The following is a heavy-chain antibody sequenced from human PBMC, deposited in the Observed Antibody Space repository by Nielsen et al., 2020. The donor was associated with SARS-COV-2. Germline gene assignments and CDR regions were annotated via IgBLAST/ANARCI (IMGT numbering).Heavy chain of an antibody. CDR3: ARRYSSGWYVFFDY. CDR2: INHSGST. CDR1: GGSFSGYY. V-gene: IGHV4-34*01. Sequence: SETLSLTCAVYGGSFSGYYWSWIRQPPGKGLEWIGEINHSGSTNYNPSLKSRVTISVDTSKNQFSLKLSSVTAADTAVYYCARRYSSGWYVFFDYWGQGTLVTASS. D-gene: IGHD6-19*01. J-gene: IGHJ4*02.